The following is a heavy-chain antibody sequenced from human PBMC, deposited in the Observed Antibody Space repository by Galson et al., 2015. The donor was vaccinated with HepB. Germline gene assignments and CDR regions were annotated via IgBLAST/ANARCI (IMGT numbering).Heavy chain of an antibody. Sequence: SLRLSCAASGFTFSSYAMHWVRQAPGKGLEWVAVISYDGSNKYYADSVKGRFTISRDNSKNTLYLQMNSLRAEDTAVYYCAKPAQFGELVGYWGQGTLVTVSS. D-gene: IGHD3-10*01. CDR2: ISYDGSNK. CDR1: GFTFSSYA. V-gene: IGHV3-30*18. CDR3: AKPAQFGELVGY. J-gene: IGHJ4*02.